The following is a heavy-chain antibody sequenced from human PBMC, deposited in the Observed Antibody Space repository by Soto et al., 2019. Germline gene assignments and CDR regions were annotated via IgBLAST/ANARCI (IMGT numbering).Heavy chain of an antibody. V-gene: IGHV3-21*01. J-gene: IGHJ4*02. CDR3: ASLPSYYDSSGYVDY. Sequence: PGGSLRLSCAASGFAFSSYSMNWVRQAPGKGLEWVSSISSSSSYIYYADSVKGRFTISRDNAKNSLYLQMNSLRAEDTAVYYCASLPSYYDSSGYVDYWGQGTLVTVSS. D-gene: IGHD3-22*01. CDR2: ISSSSSYI. CDR1: GFAFSSYS.